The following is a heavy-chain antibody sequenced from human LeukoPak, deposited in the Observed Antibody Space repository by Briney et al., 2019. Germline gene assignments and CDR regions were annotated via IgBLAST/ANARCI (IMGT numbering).Heavy chain of an antibody. V-gene: IGHV3-7*01. D-gene: IGHD6-19*01. CDR2: IKQDGSEK. CDR3: ARVISRGIGWSPYHFDY. Sequence: GGSLRLSCAASGFTFSSYWISWVRQAPGKGLEWVANIKQDGSEKYYVDSVKGRFTISRDNAKNSLYLEMNSLRAEDTAVYYCARVISRGIGWSPYHFDYWGQGTLVTVSS. CDR1: GFTFSSYW. J-gene: IGHJ4*02.